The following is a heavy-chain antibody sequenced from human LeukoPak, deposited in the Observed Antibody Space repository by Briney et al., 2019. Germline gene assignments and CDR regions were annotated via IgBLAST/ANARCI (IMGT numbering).Heavy chain of an antibody. CDR2: TYYRSKFYN. D-gene: IGHD6-19*01. V-gene: IGHV6-1*01. Sequence: SQTLSLTCAISGDSVSRSNAGWNWIRQSPSRGLEWLGRTYYRSKFYNDYAVSVQSRITIDPDTSRNQFSLQLYSVTPEDTAIYHCVRGQWNSIYYFDSWGQGTLVTVSS. CDR3: VRGQWNSIYYFDS. CDR1: GDSVSRSNAG. J-gene: IGHJ4*02.